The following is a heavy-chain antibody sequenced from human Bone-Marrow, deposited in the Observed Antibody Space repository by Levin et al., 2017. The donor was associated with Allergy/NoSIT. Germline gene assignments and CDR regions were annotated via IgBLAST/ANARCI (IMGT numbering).Heavy chain of an antibody. CDR3: ARYELGINYLGMDV. D-gene: IGHD7-27*01. CDR1: QFTFSTYP. Sequence: PGGSLRLSCAAPQFTFSTYPMSWVRQAPGQGLEWVSAIFAGGDGTFYADSVKGRFTISRDNAKNTLYLQMNSLTTEDTAVYYCARYELGINYLGMDVWGQGTTVTVSS. CDR2: IFAGGDGT. J-gene: IGHJ6*02. V-gene: IGHV3-23*01.